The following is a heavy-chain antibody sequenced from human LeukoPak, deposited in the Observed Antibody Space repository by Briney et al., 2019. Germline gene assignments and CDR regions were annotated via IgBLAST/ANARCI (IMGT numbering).Heavy chain of an antibody. CDR2: ISGSGGST. D-gene: IGHD2-2*01. CDR3: AKGSCSSCYNWFDP. Sequence: GGSLRLSCAASGFTFSSYAMSLVRQAPGKGLEWVSAISGSGGSTYYADSVKGRFTISRDNSKNTLYLQMNSLRAEDTAVYYCAKGSCSSCYNWFDPWGQGTLVTVSS. J-gene: IGHJ5*02. V-gene: IGHV3-23*01. CDR1: GFTFSSYA.